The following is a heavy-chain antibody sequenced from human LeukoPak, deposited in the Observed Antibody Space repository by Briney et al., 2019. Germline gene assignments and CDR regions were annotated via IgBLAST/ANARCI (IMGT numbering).Heavy chain of an antibody. J-gene: IGHJ3*02. V-gene: IGHV3-53*01. CDR3: ARDKGLADAFDI. D-gene: IGHD6-6*01. CDR2: IYSGGST. Sequence: GGSLRLSCAASGFTVSSNYMSWVRQAPGKGLEWVSVIYSGGSTYYADSVKGRFTISRDNSKNTLYLQMNSLGAEDTAVYYCARDKGLADAFDIWGQGTMVTVSS. CDR1: GFTVSSNY.